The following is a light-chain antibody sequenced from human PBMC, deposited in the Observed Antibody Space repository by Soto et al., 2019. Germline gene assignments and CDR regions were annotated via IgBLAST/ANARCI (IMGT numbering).Light chain of an antibody. CDR3: QQSYSRVFT. CDR1: QTLAGV. Sequence: DIQVTQSPSSLSASVGDRVTITCRPSQTLAGVLNWNQQKPGKAPKLLIFAASSLQRGVPARFSGSGSGTDFTLTISSLQPDDFGTYYCQQSYSRVFTFGPGTKVDF. J-gene: IGKJ3*01. CDR2: AAS. V-gene: IGKV1-39*01.